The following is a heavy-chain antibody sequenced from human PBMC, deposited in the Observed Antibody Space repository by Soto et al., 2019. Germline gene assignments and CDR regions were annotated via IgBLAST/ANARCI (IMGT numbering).Heavy chain of an antibody. CDR1: GASISRSTSYY. Sequence: SETLSLTCTVSGASISRSTSYYWSWIRQTPGKGLEWIGYISYSGSTYYNPSLKSRVAISVDTSNNQFSLNLKSVTAADTAVYFCAREDGHGTGATDSWGQGTLVTVSS. CDR3: AREDGHGTGATDS. CDR2: ISYSGST. J-gene: IGHJ4*02. D-gene: IGHD1-1*01. V-gene: IGHV4-30-4*01.